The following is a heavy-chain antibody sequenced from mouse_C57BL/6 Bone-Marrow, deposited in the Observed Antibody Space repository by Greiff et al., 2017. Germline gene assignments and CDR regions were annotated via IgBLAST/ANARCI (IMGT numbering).Heavy chain of an antibody. Sequence: QVQLQQSGPELVKPGASVKISCKASGYAFSSSWMNWVKQRPGKGLEWIGRIYPGDGDTNYNGKFKGKATLTADKSSSTAYMQLSSLTSEDSAVYFCARKGRRVDYWGQGTTLTVSS. V-gene: IGHV1-82*01. CDR2: IYPGDGDT. CDR3: ARKGRRVDY. J-gene: IGHJ2*01. CDR1: GYAFSSSW.